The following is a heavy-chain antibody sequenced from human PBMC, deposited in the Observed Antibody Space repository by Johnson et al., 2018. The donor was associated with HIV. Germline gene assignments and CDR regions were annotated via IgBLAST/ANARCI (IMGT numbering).Heavy chain of an antibody. D-gene: IGHD4-11*01. Sequence: QLVESGGGLVQPGGSLRLSCAASGFTVSTNSMSWVRQAPGKGLEWVSVISGSGDSIGYADSVKGRFTISRDNSKNTMYLQMNSLTGEDTAVYYCAKDRHYTTFNAFDIWGQGTTVTVSS. CDR2: ISGSGDSI. CDR1: GFTVSTNS. J-gene: IGHJ3*02. V-gene: IGHV3-23*04. CDR3: AKDRHYTTFNAFDI.